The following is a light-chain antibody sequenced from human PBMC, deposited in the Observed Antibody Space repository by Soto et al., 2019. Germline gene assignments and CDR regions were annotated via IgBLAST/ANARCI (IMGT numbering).Light chain of an antibody. V-gene: IGKV3-20*01. CDR1: QSVIMNY. CDR2: GAS. Sequence: EIVLTQSPGTLSLSPGERATLSCRASQSVIMNYLAWYQQTPGQAPRLLIYGASSRATGIPDRFSGSGFGTDFTLTISRLEPEDFAVYYCQEYGTSPLITFGPGTRLEI. J-gene: IGKJ5*01. CDR3: QEYGTSPLIT.